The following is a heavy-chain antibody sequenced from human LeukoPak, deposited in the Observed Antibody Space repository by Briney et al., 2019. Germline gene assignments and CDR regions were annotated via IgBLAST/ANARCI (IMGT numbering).Heavy chain of an antibody. CDR1: GCTVSSNY. Sequence: GGSLRLSCAASGCTVSSNYMSWVRQAPGKGLEWVSVIYSGGSTYYADSVKGRFTSSRDNSKNTLYLQMNSLRAEDTAVYYCARGSGWYEGLDYWGQGTLVTVSS. CDR2: IYSGGST. CDR3: ARGSGWYEGLDY. J-gene: IGHJ4*02. D-gene: IGHD6-19*01. V-gene: IGHV3-53*01.